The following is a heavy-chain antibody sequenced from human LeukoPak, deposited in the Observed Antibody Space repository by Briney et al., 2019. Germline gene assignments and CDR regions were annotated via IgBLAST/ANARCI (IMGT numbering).Heavy chain of an antibody. CDR3: ARASYSYDISGWVPFDY. CDR1: GASVSGDPYY. D-gene: IGHD3-22*01. J-gene: IGHJ4*02. Sequence: SETLSLTCTVSGASVSGDPYYWGWIRQPPGTGLEWIGNIYYSGSTYYNASLQSRVTISGDTSENQFSLRLSSVTAADTAVYYCARASYSYDISGWVPFDYWGQGTLVTVSS. CDR2: IYYSGST. V-gene: IGHV4-39*07.